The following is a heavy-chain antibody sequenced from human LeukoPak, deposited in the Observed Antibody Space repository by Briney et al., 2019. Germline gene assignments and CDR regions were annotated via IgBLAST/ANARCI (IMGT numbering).Heavy chain of an antibody. CDR3: ARDDPLELLPHLSYYYYGMDV. CDR1: GYTFTSYG. J-gene: IGHJ6*02. V-gene: IGHV1-69*04. Sequence: GASVKVSCKASGYTFTSYGISWVRQAPGQGLEWMGRIIPILGIANYAQKFQGRVTITADKSTSTAYMELSSLRSEDTAVYYCARDDPLELLPHLSYYYYGMDVWGQGTTVTVSS. CDR2: IIPILGIA. D-gene: IGHD1-26*01.